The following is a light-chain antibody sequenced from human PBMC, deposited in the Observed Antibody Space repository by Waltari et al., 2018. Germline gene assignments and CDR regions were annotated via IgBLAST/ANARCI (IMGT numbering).Light chain of an antibody. V-gene: IGLV2-14*03. CDR1: SSDLCAYDY. Sequence: QSALTQPASVSGSPGQSITISCIGTSSDLCAYDYVPWYQQTPGKAPKLLIYDVTKWPSGISNRFSGSKSGNTASLTISGLQTEDEAHYYCSSFTSSTTWVFGGGTKVTVL. CDR2: DVT. CDR3: SSFTSSTTWV. J-gene: IGLJ3*02.